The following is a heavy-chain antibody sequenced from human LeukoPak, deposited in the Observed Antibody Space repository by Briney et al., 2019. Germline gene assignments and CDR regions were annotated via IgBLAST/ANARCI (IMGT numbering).Heavy chain of an antibody. CDR1: GGSFSGYY. J-gene: IGHJ4*02. D-gene: IGHD2-8*01. CDR2: INHSGST. V-gene: IGHV4-34*01. Sequence: PSETLSLTCAVYGGSFSGYYWSWIRQPPGKGLEWIGEINHSGSTNYNPSLKSRVTISIDTSKNQFSLKLSSVTAADTAFYYCARGNVLMVYASIDYWGQGTLVTVSS. CDR3: ARGNVLMVYASIDY.